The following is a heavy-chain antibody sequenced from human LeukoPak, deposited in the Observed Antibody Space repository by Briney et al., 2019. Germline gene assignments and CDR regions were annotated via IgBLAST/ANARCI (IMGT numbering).Heavy chain of an antibody. CDR1: GFTFSSYA. V-gene: IGHV3-30-3*01. D-gene: IGHD3-3*01. Sequence: PGGSLRLSCAASGFTFSSYAMHWVRQAPGKGLEWVAVISYDGSNKYYADSVKGRFTISRDNSKNTLYLQMNSLRAEDTAVYYCAREPPYDFWRGYYFDYWGQGTLVTVSS. CDR3: AREPPYDFWRGYYFDY. J-gene: IGHJ4*02. CDR2: ISYDGSNK.